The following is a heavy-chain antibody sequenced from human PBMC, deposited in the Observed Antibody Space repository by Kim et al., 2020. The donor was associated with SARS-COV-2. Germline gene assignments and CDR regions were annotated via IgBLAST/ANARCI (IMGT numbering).Heavy chain of an antibody. J-gene: IGHJ6*01. V-gene: IGHV3-48*03. CDR2: ISSRGSAI. Sequence: GGSLRLSCAASGFTFSNYEMNWVRQAPGKGLEWVSHISSRGSAIFYAASVKGRFTISRDNAKNSLYLLMNSLRAEDTAVYYCARDQDSSGWSTRGYYYYSDVDACGHGATVTVSP. CDR3: ARDQDSSGWSTRGYYYYSDVDA. CDR1: GFTFSNYE. D-gene: IGHD6-19*01.